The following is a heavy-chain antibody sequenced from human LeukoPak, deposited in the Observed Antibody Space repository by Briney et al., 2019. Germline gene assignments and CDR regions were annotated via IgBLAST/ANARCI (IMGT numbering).Heavy chain of an antibody. CDR2: INTDGSGT. CDR1: GFTFSSYW. Sequence: GGSLRLSCVVSGFTFSSYWMYWVRQAPGKGLVWVSRINTDGSGTRYADSVKGRFTISRDNAKNTLYLQMNSLRAEDTAVYYWARDQGPYYWGQGTLVTVSS. CDR3: ARDQGPYY. V-gene: IGHV3-74*01. J-gene: IGHJ4*02.